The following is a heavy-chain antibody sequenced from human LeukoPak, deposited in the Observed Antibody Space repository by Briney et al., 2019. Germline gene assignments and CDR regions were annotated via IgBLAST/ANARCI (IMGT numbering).Heavy chain of an antibody. J-gene: IGHJ4*02. V-gene: IGHV4-59*01. CDR2: IYYSGST. CDR1: GGSISSYY. D-gene: IGHD2-15*01. CDR3: ARIHRYCSGGACYVLDN. Sequence: SETLSLTCTVSGGSISSYYWSWIRQPPGKGLEWIGYIYYSGSTNYNPSFKSRITISVDTSRNQFSLQLSSVTAANTAVHYCARIHRYCSGGACYVLDNWGQGTLVAVSS.